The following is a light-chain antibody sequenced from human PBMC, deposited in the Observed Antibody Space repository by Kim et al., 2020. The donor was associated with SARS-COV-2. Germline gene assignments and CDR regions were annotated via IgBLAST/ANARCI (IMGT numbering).Light chain of an antibody. CDR1: KLGDKY. CDR2: QHN. CDR3: QAWDSSTVV. J-gene: IGLJ2*01. V-gene: IGLV3-1*01. Sequence: VSPGQTASITCSGEKLGDKYACWYQQKPGQSPVLVIYQHNKRPSGIPERFSGSNSGNTATLTISGTQAMDEADYYCQAWDSSTVVFGGGTQLTVL.